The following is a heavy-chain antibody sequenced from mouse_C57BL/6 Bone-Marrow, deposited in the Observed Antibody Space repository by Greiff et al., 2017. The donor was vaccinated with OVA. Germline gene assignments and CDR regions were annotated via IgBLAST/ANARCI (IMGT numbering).Heavy chain of an antibody. CDR2: IHPNSGST. CDR1: GYTFTSYW. Sequence: QVQLQQPGAELVKPGASVKLSCKASGYTFTSYWMHWVKQRPGQGLEWIGMIHPNSGSTNYNEKFKSKATLTVDKSSSTAYMQLSSLTSEDSAVYYCARGEKDYGSSYEGFAYWGQGTLVTVSA. V-gene: IGHV1-64*01. D-gene: IGHD1-1*01. J-gene: IGHJ3*01. CDR3: ARGEKDYGSSYEGFAY.